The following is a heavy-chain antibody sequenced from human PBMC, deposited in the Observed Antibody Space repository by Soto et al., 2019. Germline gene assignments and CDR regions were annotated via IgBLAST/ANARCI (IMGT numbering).Heavy chain of an antibody. D-gene: IGHD3-10*01. Sequence: GGSLRLSCAASGFTFSSYSMDWVRQAPGKGLEWVSSISDSGGYIYYADSVKGRFTISRANAKNSLFLQMDSLRVEDTAVYYCAREGGPGFGELLAWGQGALVTVSS. V-gene: IGHV3-21*01. CDR2: ISDSGGYI. CDR1: GFTFSSYS. CDR3: AREGGPGFGELLA. J-gene: IGHJ5*02.